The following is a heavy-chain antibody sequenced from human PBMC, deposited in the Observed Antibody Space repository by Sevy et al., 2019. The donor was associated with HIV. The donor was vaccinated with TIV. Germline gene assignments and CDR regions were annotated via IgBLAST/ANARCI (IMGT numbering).Heavy chain of an antibody. Sequence: GGSLRLSCAASGFTFSSYDMQWVRQATGKGLEWVSAIGTAGDTYYPGSVKGRFTISRENAKNSLYLQMNSLRAGDTAVYYCARGGSSITGEDNWFDPWGQGTLVTVSS. CDR2: IGTAGDT. V-gene: IGHV3-13*01. D-gene: IGHD2-2*01. J-gene: IGHJ5*02. CDR3: ARGGSSITGEDNWFDP. CDR1: GFTFSSYD.